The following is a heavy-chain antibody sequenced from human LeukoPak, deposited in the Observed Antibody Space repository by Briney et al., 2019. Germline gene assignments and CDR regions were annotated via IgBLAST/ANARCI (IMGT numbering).Heavy chain of an antibody. CDR1: GGSISSGDYY. D-gene: IGHD6-13*01. V-gene: IGHV4-30-4*08. Sequence: SETLSLTCTVSGGSISSGDYYWSWIRQPPGKGLEWIGYIYYSGSTYYNPSLKSRVTISVDTSKNQFSLKLSSVTAADTAVYYCATNTAAGNCWYFDLWGRGTLVTVSS. CDR3: ATNTAAGNCWYFDL. J-gene: IGHJ2*01. CDR2: IYYSGST.